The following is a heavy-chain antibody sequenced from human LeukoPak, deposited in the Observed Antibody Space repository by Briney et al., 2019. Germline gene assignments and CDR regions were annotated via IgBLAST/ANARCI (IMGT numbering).Heavy chain of an antibody. CDR2: INSDSSLM. V-gene: IGHV3-21*01. CDR3: IRDLFDDYSLDY. Sequence: GGSLRLSCAASGFTFSSHSMNWVRQAPGKGLEWVSSINSDSSLMFYAESVKGRFTISRDNARNSLYLQMNSLRAEDTAVYYCIRDLFDDYSLDYWGQGALVTVS. J-gene: IGHJ4*02. D-gene: IGHD3-16*01. CDR1: GFTFSSHS.